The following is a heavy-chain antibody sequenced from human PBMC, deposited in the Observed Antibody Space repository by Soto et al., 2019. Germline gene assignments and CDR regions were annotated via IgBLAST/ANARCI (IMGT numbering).Heavy chain of an antibody. CDR2: ISPSSSYT. CDR1: GFTFIDYY. D-gene: IGHD6-13*01. Sequence: PRGSLRLSCAASGFTFIDYYMICVRHSPLKGLEWVSYISPSSSYTNYAVSVKGRFTISRDNAKNSVYLQMNSLRAEDTAVYYCARNHIAASGTSAYDIWGQGTMVTVSS. V-gene: IGHV3-11*06. CDR3: ARNHIAASGTSAYDI. J-gene: IGHJ3*02.